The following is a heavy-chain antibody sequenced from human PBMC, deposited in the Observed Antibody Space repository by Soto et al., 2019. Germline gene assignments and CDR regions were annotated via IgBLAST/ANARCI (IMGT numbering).Heavy chain of an antibody. J-gene: IGHJ4*02. CDR1: ADTFNTYA. Sequence: QVQLVQSGAEVQKPGSSVKVSCKTSADTFNTYAINWVRQAPGQGLEWVGGIFPFIGSSNYAQKFQGRVTITADASTNTAYMELSSLRSEDTAMYFCARGGYSSSYRFDYWGQGTRVTVSS. V-gene: IGHV1-69*01. CDR3: ARGGYSSSYRFDY. CDR2: IFPFIGSS. D-gene: IGHD6-6*01.